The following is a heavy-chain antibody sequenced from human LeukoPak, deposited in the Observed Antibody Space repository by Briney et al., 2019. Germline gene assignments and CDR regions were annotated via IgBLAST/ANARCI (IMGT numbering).Heavy chain of an antibody. CDR1: GFTFSSYR. D-gene: IGHD2-2*01. CDR2: INSDGSST. CDR3: ARGYCSSTSCLTPFDY. V-gene: IGHV3-74*01. Sequence: GGSLRLSCAASGFTFSSYRMHWVRQAPGKWLVWVSRINSDGSSTSYADSVKGRFTISRDNAKNTLYLQMNSLRAEDTAVYYCARGYCSSTSCLTPFDYWGQGTLVTVSS. J-gene: IGHJ4*02.